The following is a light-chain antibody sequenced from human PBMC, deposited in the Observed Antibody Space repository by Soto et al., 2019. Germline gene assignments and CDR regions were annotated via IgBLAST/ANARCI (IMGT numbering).Light chain of an antibody. CDR1: SSDFGSYKF. CDR3: FSLTSTNTHV. J-gene: IGLJ1*01. Sequence: QSALTQPASVSGSPGQSVTISCTGTSSDFGSYKFVSWYQHHPGKVPKVIIYETSKRPSGVSDRFSGSKSGNTASLTISGLQAEDEADYYCFSLTSTNTHVFGSGTKVTVL. V-gene: IGLV2-23*01. CDR2: ETS.